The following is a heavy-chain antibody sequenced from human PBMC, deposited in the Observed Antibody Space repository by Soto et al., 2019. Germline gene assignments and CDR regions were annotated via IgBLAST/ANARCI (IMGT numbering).Heavy chain of an antibody. D-gene: IGHD6-6*01. V-gene: IGHV3-15*01. CDR3: TTEQSIAARREDY. CDR1: GFTFSNAW. Sequence: GGSLRLSCAASGFTFSNAWMSWVRQAPGKGLEWVGRIKSKTDGGTTDYAAPVKGRFTISRDDSKNTLYLQMNSLKTDDTAVYYCTTEQSIAARREDYWGQGTLVTVSS. J-gene: IGHJ4*02. CDR2: IKSKTDGGTT.